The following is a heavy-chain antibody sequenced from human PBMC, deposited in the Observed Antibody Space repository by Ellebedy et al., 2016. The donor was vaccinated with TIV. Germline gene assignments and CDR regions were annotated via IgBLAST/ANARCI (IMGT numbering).Heavy chain of an antibody. D-gene: IGHD3-22*01. Sequence: MPSETLSLTCTVSGGSISSYYWTWIRQPPGKGLEWIGYIYHNGNTNYNPSLKSRVTISVDTSKNQFSLKLRSVTAADTAVYYCARQYNYGTSGYYVDYWGQGTLLTVSS. J-gene: IGHJ4*02. V-gene: IGHV4-59*08. CDR1: GGSISSYY. CDR2: IYHNGNT. CDR3: ARQYNYGTSGYYVDY.